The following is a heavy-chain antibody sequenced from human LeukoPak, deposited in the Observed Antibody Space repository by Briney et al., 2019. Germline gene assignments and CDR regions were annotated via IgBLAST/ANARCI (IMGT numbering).Heavy chain of an antibody. CDR1: GGSISSYY. V-gene: IGHV4-4*07. J-gene: IGHJ5*02. CDR2: IYTSGST. CDR3: ARGGFLQNWFDP. Sequence: SETLSLTCTVAGGSISSYYWSWIRQPAGKGLEWIGRIYTSGSTNYNPSLKSRVTMSVDTSKNQFSLKLSSVTAADTAVYYCARGGFLQNWFDPWGQGTLVTVSS.